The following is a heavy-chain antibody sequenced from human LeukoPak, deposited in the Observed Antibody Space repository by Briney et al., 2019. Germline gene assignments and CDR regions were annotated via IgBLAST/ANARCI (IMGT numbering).Heavy chain of an antibody. CDR2: IWYDGSNK. J-gene: IGHJ5*02. CDR3: ARDPISGSLSPYNWFDP. Sequence: GRSLRLSCAASGFTFSSYDMHWVRQAPGKGLEWVAVIWYDGSNKYYADSVKGRFTISRDNSKNTLYLQMNSLRAEDTAVYYCARDPISGSLSPYNWFDPWGQGTLVTVSS. CDR1: GFTFSSYD. D-gene: IGHD1-26*01. V-gene: IGHV3-33*01.